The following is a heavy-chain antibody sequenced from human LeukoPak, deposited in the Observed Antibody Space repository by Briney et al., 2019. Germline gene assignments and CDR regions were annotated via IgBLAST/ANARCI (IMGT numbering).Heavy chain of an antibody. D-gene: IGHD3-22*01. CDR1: GGSISRHY. V-gene: IGHV4-59*11. CDR3: ARSPDSDRLDY. J-gene: IGHJ4*02. Sequence: SETLSLTCNAAGGSISRHYWTWIRQPPGKGLEWIGNILYSGKTHYNPSLKSRVTISGDTSKNQFSLKLSSVTAADTAVYYCARSPDSDRLDYWGQGTLVTVSS. CDR2: ILYSGKT.